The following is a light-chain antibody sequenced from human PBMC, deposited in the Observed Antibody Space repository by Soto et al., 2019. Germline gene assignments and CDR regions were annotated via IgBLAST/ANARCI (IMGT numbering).Light chain of an antibody. V-gene: IGKV3-15*01. CDR2: GAS. Sequence: EIVMTQSPATLSVSPGERATLSCRASQSVSSNLAWYQQKPGQAPRLLIYGASTRATGIPARFSGSGSGTEFTLTISSLQSEDFAVYYCQQYNNWPVGFGQGTKLENK. CDR1: QSVSSN. CDR3: QQYNNWPVG. J-gene: IGKJ2*03.